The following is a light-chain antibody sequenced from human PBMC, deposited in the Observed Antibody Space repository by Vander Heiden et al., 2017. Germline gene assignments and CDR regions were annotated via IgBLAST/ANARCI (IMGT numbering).Light chain of an antibody. CDR3: QQSYSTPRT. V-gene: IGKV1-39*01. J-gene: IGKJ1*01. CDR2: AAS. Sequence: DIQMTQSPSSLSASVGDRVTITCRASHTISTSLNWYQQKPGKAPNLLIYAASTLQSGVPSRFSGSGSGTDFTLTVSNLQPEDFAVYYCQQSYSTPRTFGHWTKVEI. CDR1: HTISTS.